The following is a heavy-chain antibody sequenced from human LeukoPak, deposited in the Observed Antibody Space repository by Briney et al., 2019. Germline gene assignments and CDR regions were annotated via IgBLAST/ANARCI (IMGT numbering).Heavy chain of an antibody. CDR2: ISGSGGST. D-gene: IGHD6-19*01. V-gene: IGHV3-23*01. CDR3: AKMVGGWYVIFDY. J-gene: IGHJ4*02. CDR1: GFTLSYYA. Sequence: GGSLRLSCEASGFTLSYYAMHWVRQAPGKGLEWVSAISGSGGSTYYTDSVKGRFTISRDNSKNTLYLQMNSLRAEDTAVYYCAKMVGGWYVIFDYWGQGTLVTVSS.